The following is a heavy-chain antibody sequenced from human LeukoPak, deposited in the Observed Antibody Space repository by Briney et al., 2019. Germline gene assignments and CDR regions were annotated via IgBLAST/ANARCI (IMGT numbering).Heavy chain of an antibody. J-gene: IGHJ4*02. Sequence: GGSLRLSCAASGFTFSSYEMNWVRQAPGKGLEWVSYISSSGSTIYYADSVKGRFTISRDNAKNSLYLQMNSLRAEDTAVYYCAREYGGFPPHFDYWGQGTLVTVSS. V-gene: IGHV3-48*03. D-gene: IGHD5-12*01. CDR2: ISSSGSTI. CDR1: GFTFSSYE. CDR3: AREYGGFPPHFDY.